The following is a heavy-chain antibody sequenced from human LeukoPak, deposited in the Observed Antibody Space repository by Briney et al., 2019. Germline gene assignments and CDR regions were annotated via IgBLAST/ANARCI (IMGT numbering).Heavy chain of an antibody. CDR3: ARCNTVTTDYYYMDV. J-gene: IGHJ6*03. CDR2: IYTSGST. CDR1: GGSISSYY. V-gene: IGHV4-4*07. Sequence: SETLSLTCTVSGGSISSYYWSWIRQPAGKGLEWIGRIYTSGSTNYNPSLKSRVTMSVDTSKNQFSLKLSSVTAADTAAYYCARCNTVTTDYYYMDVWGKGTTVTISS. D-gene: IGHD4-17*01.